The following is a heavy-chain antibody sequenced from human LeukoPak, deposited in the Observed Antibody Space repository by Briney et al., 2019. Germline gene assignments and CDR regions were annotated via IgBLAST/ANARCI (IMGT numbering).Heavy chain of an antibody. J-gene: IGHJ5*02. CDR3: ASSIAAAAVFDP. V-gene: IGHV3-33*01. CDR1: GFSFSSYD. D-gene: IGHD6-13*01. Sequence: GGSLRLSCAASGFSFSSYDMHWVRQAPGKGLEWVAEMWYDGSNKYYADSVKGRFIISRDNSKNTLYLQINSLSAEDTAVYYCASSIAAAAVFDPWGQGTLVTVSS. CDR2: MWYDGSNK.